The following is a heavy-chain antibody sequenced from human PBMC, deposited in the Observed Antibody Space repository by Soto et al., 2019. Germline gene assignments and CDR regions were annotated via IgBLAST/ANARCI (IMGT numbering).Heavy chain of an antibody. CDR2: INHSGST. D-gene: IGHD3-10*01. V-gene: IGHV4-34*01. Sequence: SETLSLTCAVYGGSFSGYYWSWIRQPPGKGLEWIGEINHSGSTNYNPSLKSRVTISVDTSKNQFSLKLSSVTAADTAVYYCARGRAPNYYGSGSYSFYYYYYGMDVWGQGTTVTVSS. CDR3: ARGRAPNYYGSGSYSFYYYYYGMDV. CDR1: GGSFSGYY. J-gene: IGHJ6*02.